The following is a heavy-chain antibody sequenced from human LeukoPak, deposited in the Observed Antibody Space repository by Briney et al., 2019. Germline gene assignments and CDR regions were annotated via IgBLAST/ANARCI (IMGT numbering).Heavy chain of an antibody. Sequence: ASVKVSCKASGGTFSSYAISWVRQAPGQGLEWMGGIIPIFGTANYAQKFQGRVTMTRDTSTSTVYMELSSLRSEDTAVYYCARDPTTHDAFDIWGQGTMVTVSS. D-gene: IGHD1-1*01. J-gene: IGHJ3*02. CDR1: GGTFSSYA. CDR2: IIPIFGTA. CDR3: ARDPTTHDAFDI. V-gene: IGHV1-69*05.